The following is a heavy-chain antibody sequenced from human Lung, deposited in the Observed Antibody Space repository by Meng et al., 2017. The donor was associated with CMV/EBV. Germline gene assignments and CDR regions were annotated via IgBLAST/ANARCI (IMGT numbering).Heavy chain of an antibody. D-gene: IGHD2-2*02. V-gene: IGHV3-74*01. CDR1: GFTFSTYW. Sequence: GEXXKIPCAASGFTFSTYWMHRVRQVPGKGLVWVSRISSDGSSTRSYADSVKGRFTISRDNAKNTLYLQMKSLIAEDTAVYYCVRGAMCSSTSCYKYYYYGMDVWGQGNXVNGSS. CDR3: VRGAMCSSTSCYKYYYYGMDV. CDR2: ISSDGSSTR. J-gene: IGHJ6*01.